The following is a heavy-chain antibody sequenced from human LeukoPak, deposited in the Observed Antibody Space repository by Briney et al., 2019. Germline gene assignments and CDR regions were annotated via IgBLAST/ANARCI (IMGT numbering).Heavy chain of an antibody. CDR3: ARSNSLAACPSPPRY. J-gene: IGHJ4*02. CDR2: IYYSGST. V-gene: IGHV4-59*01. CDR1: GGSISSYY. D-gene: IGHD6-6*01. Sequence: SETLSLTCTVSGGSISSYYWSWIRQPPGKGLEWIGYIYYSGSTNYNPSLKSRVTISVDTSKNQFSLKLSSVTAADTAVYYCARSNSLAACPSPPRYWGQGTLVTVSS.